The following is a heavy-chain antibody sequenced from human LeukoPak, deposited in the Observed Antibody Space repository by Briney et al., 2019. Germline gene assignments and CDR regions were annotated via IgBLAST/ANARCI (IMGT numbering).Heavy chain of an antibody. CDR2: IYYSGST. V-gene: IGHV4-30-4*08. CDR3: ARDIAVAGTGNWFDP. J-gene: IGHJ5*02. Sequence: SQTLSLTCTVSGGSISSGDYYWSWIRQPPWKGLEWIGYIYYSGSTYYNPSLKSRVTISVDTSKNQFSLKLSSVTAADTAVYYCARDIAVAGTGNWFDPWGQGTLVTVSS. CDR1: GGSISSGDYY. D-gene: IGHD6-19*01.